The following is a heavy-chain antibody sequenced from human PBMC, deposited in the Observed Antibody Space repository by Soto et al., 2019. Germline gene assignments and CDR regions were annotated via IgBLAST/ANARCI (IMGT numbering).Heavy chain of an antibody. CDR2: IYPGDSGT. Sequence: PGESLKISCKGSGYSFTNYWIAWVRQMPGKGLEWMGIIYPGDSGTRYSPSFQGQVTISADKSISTAYLQWGSLKASDTATYFCARQAWITTTPPYYYMDVWGKGTTVTVSS. CDR1: GYSFTNYW. CDR3: ARQAWITTTPPYYYMDV. D-gene: IGHD2-15*01. J-gene: IGHJ6*03. V-gene: IGHV5-51*01.